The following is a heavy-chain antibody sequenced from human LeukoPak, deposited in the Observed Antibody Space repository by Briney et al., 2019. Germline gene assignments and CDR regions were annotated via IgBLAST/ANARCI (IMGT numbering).Heavy chain of an antibody. J-gene: IGHJ4*02. CDR3: ATGDGGAVGSWYDY. CDR1: GYTLTELS. V-gene: IGHV1-24*01. Sequence: GASVKVSCKVSGYTLTELSMHWVRQAPGKGLEWMGGFDPEDGETIYVQKFQGRVTMTEDTSTDTAYMELSSLRSEDTAVYYCATGDGGAVGSWYDYWGQGTLVTVSS. CDR2: FDPEDGET. D-gene: IGHD2-15*01.